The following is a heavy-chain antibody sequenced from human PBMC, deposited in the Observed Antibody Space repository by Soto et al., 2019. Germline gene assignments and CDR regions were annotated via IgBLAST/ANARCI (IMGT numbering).Heavy chain of an antibody. CDR2: ISGSGGST. CDR3: VRYCSTTLCNGVATRTFDY. V-gene: IGHV3-23*01. CDR1: GFTFSSYA. J-gene: IGHJ4*02. D-gene: IGHD2-2*01. Sequence: EVQLLESGGGLVQPGGSLRLSCAASGFTFSSYAMSWVRQAPGKGLEWVSAISGSGGSTYYADSVKGRFTISRDNSKNTLYLQMSSLRAEDTAVYYCVRYCSTTLCNGVATRTFDYWGQGTLVTVSS.